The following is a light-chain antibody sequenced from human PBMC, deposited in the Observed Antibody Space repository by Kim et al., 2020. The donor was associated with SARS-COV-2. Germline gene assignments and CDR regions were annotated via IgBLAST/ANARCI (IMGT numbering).Light chain of an antibody. CDR3: QQYGSSPWT. CDR2: GTS. V-gene: IGKV3-20*01. Sequence: SLGESATLSCRASQRVSSNYLAWYQQNPGQAPRLLIYGTSSRATGIPDRFSGSGSGTDFTLTISRLEPEDFAVYYCQQYGSSPWTFGQGTKVDIK. J-gene: IGKJ1*01. CDR1: QRVSSNY.